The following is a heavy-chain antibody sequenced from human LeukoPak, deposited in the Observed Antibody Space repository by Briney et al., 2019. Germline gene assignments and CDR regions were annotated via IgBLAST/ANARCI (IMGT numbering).Heavy chain of an antibody. V-gene: IGHV3-53*01. D-gene: IGHD1-1*01. Sequence: GGSLRLSCALSVFSVTNNYMSCVRQAPGKGLEWVSVIYSGGSTDYADSVRGRFTISRDKSNNTLYLQMNSLRAEDTAVYFCAAEKPGTGTFLDYWGPGTLVTVSS. CDR1: VFSVTNNY. CDR2: IYSGGST. CDR3: AAEKPGTGTFLDY. J-gene: IGHJ4*02.